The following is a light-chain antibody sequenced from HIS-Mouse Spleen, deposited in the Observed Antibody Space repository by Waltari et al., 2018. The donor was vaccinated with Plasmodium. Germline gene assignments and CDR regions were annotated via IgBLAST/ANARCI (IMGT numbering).Light chain of an antibody. J-gene: IGLJ2*01. CDR2: DVS. CDR3: CSYAGSYTLV. V-gene: IGLV2-11*01. Sequence: QSALTQPRSVSGSPGQSVTISCTGTSSDVGGYNYVSWYQQHPGKAPKRMIYDVSKRSAGVPNRFSGAKPGNTDSLTISGLQAEDEADYYGCSYAGSYTLVFGGGTKLTVL. CDR1: SSDVGGYNY.